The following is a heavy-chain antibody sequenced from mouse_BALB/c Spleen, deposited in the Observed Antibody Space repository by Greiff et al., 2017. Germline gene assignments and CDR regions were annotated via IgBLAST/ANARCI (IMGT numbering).Heavy chain of an antibody. CDR1: GYSITSGYY. CDR3: ARGDYGLWFAY. J-gene: IGHJ3*01. V-gene: IGHV3-6*02. D-gene: IGHD1-2*01. Sequence: ESGPGLVKPSQSLSLTCSVTGYSITSGYYWNWIRQFPGNKLEWMGYISYDGSNNYNPSLKNRISITRDTSKNQFFLKLNSVTTEDTATYYCARGDYGLWFAYWGQGTLVTVSA. CDR2: ISYDGSN.